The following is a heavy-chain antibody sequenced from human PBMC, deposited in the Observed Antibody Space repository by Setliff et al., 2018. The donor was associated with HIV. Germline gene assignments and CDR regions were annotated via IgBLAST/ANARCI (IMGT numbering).Heavy chain of an antibody. CDR2: INPNSGGT. CDR1: GYTFTDYY. D-gene: IGHD6-19*01. J-gene: IGHJ4*02. CDR3: ARGYTMWLVNYYFDY. Sequence: ASVKVSCKASGYTFTDYYMHWVRQAPGQGLEWMGRINPNSGGTNHAQKFQGRVTMTRDTSTTTAYMELVGLKSDDTAVYYCARGYTMWLVNYYFDYWGQGTRVTVSS. V-gene: IGHV1-2*06.